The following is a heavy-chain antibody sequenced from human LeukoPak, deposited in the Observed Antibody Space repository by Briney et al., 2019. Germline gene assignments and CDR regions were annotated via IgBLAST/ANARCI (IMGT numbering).Heavy chain of an antibody. CDR2: IIPIFGTA. CDR3: ARGVLGYCSSTSCVAIDY. CDR1: GGTFSSYA. Sequence: SVKVSCKASGGTFSSYAISWVRQAPGQGLEWMGGIIPIFGTANYAQKFQGRVTTTADESTSTAYMELSSLRSEDTAVYYCARGVLGYCSSTSCVAIDYWGQGTLVTVSS. V-gene: IGHV1-69*01. J-gene: IGHJ4*02. D-gene: IGHD2-2*01.